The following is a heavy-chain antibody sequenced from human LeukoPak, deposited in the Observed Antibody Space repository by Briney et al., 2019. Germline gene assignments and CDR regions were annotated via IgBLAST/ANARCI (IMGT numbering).Heavy chain of an antibody. CDR2: IRYGGSNK. Sequence: GGSLRLSCAASGFTFSSYGMHWVRQAPGKGLEWVAFIRYGGSNKYYADSVKGRFTISRDNSKNTLYLQMNSLRAEDTAVYYCAKDLNRGGGDGNWGQGTLVTVSS. D-gene: IGHD2-21*02. CDR1: GFTFSSYG. V-gene: IGHV3-30*02. J-gene: IGHJ4*02. CDR3: AKDLNRGGGDGN.